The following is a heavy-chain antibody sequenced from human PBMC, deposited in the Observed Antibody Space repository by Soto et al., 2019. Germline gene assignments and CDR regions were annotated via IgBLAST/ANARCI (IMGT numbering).Heavy chain of an antibody. CDR3: ARGFYYGSGSYDYGFDY. J-gene: IGHJ4*02. CDR2: IYHSGNT. Sequence: PSETLSLTCAVSGDSISSSIWWTWVRQPPGKGLEWIGEIYHSGNTNYNPSVKSRVTISVDKSKKQFSLKMTSVTAADTAVYYCARGFYYGSGSYDYGFDYWGQGAQVTVSS. CDR1: GDSISSSIW. V-gene: IGHV4-4*02. D-gene: IGHD3-10*01.